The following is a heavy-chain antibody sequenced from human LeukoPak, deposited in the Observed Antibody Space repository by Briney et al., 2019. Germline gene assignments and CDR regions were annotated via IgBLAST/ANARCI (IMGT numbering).Heavy chain of an antibody. CDR3: TTERRHYDFWSGYYGDFDY. V-gene: IGHV3-15*01. J-gene: IGHJ4*02. CDR1: GFTFSSYA. Sequence: GSLRLSCAASGFTFSSYAMSWVRQAPGKGLEWVGRIKSKTDGGTTDYAAPVKGRFTISRDDSKNTLYLQMNSLKTEGTAVYYCTTERRHYDFWSGYYGDFDYWGQGTLVTVSS. CDR2: IKSKTDGGTT. D-gene: IGHD3-3*01.